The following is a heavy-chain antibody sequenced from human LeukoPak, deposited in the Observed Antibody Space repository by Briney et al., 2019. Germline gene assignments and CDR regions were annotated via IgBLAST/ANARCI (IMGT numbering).Heavy chain of an antibody. CDR2: IYYSGST. D-gene: IGHD5-24*01. CDR1: GGSISSYY. CDR3: ARATIATILIDI. Sequence: SETLSLTXTVSGGSISSYYWGWIRQPPGKGLEWIGYIYYSGSTNYNPSLKSRVTISVDTSKNQFSLKLSSVTAADTAVYYCARATIATILIDIWGQGTMVTVSS. V-gene: IGHV4-59*01. J-gene: IGHJ3*02.